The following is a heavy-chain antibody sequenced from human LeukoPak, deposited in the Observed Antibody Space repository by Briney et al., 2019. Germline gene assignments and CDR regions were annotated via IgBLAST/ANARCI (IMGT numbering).Heavy chain of an antibody. J-gene: IGHJ4*02. V-gene: IGHV3-64D*06. Sequence: GGSLRLSCSASGFTFSSYAMHWVRQAPGKGLEYVSAISSNGGSTYYADSVKGRFTISRDNSKNTLYLQMSSLRAEDTAVYYCVKGGYCSGGSCYYFDYWGQGTLVTVSS. CDR1: GFTFSSYA. CDR3: VKGGYCSGGSCYYFDY. D-gene: IGHD2-15*01. CDR2: ISSNGGST.